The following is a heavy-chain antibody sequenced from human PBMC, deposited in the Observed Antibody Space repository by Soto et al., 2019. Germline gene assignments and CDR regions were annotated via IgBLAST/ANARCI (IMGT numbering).Heavy chain of an antibody. CDR1: GFNFRNFN. Sequence: EVQLTESGGGLVKPGGSLRLSCEGSGFNFRNFNMIWVRQAPGKGLEWVSSVSGSSSYIYYADSVKGRFTVSRANANNLVFLQMNGLRPEDTAMYYCARDLRGHYGPWGQGTMVTVSS. J-gene: IGHJ3*01. CDR3: ARDLRGHYGP. V-gene: IGHV3-21*06. D-gene: IGHD4-17*01. CDR2: VSGSSSYI.